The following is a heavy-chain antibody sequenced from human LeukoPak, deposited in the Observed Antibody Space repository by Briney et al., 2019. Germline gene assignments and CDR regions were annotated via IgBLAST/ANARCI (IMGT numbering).Heavy chain of an antibody. Sequence: ASVNVSCKASGYTFTSYGISWVRQAPGQGLEWMGWISAYNGNTNYAQELQGRVTMTTDTSTSTAYMELRSLRSDDTAVYYCARVPTQLYYDFWSGYYYYFDYWGQGTLVTVSS. CDR1: GYTFTSYG. CDR3: ARVPTQLYYDFWSGYYYYFDY. CDR2: ISAYNGNT. D-gene: IGHD3-3*01. J-gene: IGHJ4*02. V-gene: IGHV1-18*01.